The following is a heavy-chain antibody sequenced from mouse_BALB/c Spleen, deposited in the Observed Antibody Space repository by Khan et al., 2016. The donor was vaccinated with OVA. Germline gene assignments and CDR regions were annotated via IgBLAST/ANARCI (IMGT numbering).Heavy chain of an antibody. J-gene: IGHJ2*01. V-gene: IGHV3-1*02. CDR2: IHYSGRT. Sequence: EVQLVESGPDLVKPSQSLSLTCTVTGYSITSGYSWHWIRQFPGNKLEWMGYIHYSGRTNYNPSLKSRISITRDTSKNQFFLQLNSMTTEDAATVCCARSRIITTATSFYFDYGGQGTTLTVSS. CDR3: ARSRIITTATSFYFDY. CDR1: GYSITSGYS. D-gene: IGHD1-2*01.